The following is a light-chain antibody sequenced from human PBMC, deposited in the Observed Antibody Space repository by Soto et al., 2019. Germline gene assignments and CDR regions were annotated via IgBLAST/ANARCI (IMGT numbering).Light chain of an antibody. J-gene: IGKJ2*01. Sequence: EIVLTQSPGTLSLSLGDRATLSCRASQSVTSSHLAWYQQKPGQAPRLLIYGGSSRATGIPDKFSGSGSGTDFTLAISRLEPEDFAVYFCHCQQYGTSSAYTFGQGTKLEIK. CDR2: GGS. CDR3: QQYGTSSAYT. CDR1: QSVTSSH. V-gene: IGKV3-20*01.